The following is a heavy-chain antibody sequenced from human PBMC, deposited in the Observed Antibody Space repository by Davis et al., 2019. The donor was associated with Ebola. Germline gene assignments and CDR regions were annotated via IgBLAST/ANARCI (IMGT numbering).Heavy chain of an antibody. J-gene: IGHJ4*02. CDR1: DGSVSGHY. CDR2: ISGSGRT. Sequence: PSETLSLTCTVSDGSVSGHYWNWFRQPPGKGLEWIGFISGSGRTSYNPSLKSRVTISADTSKHQFSLNLSSVTAADTAVYFCARFGEGAYWGQGTLVTVSS. CDR3: ARFGEGAY. D-gene: IGHD2-21*01. V-gene: IGHV4-59*02.